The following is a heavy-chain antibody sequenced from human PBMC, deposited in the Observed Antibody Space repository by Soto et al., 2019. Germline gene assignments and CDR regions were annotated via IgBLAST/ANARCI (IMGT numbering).Heavy chain of an antibody. J-gene: IGHJ4*02. D-gene: IGHD6-19*01. CDR3: ARSAGWYAVHS. V-gene: IGHV4-4*02. CDR1: GDSVSSPYY. CDR2: VFHTGTT. Sequence: QVQLQESGPGLVKPSGTLSLTCAVSGDSVSSPYYWCWVRQPPGKGREWIGEVFHTGTTSDNPSLRSRVTISMYKSNNQFSLDPNSVTAADTAVYYCARSAGWYAVHSWGPGTLVIVSS.